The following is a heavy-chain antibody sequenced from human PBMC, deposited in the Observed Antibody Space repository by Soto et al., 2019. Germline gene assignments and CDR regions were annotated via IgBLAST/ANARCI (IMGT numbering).Heavy chain of an antibody. CDR3: ARDGPNRPICSGGDCYSDYFDY. J-gene: IGHJ4*02. D-gene: IGHD2-15*01. CDR1: GGSISSGDYY. V-gene: IGHV4-61*08. Sequence: SETLSLTCTVSGGSISSGDYYWSWIRQPPGQGLEWIGYIFYSGISNYNPSLKNRVTMSIDTSKNQFSLNLTSVTAADTALYYCARDGPNRPICSGGDCYSDYFDYWGQGTLVTVSS. CDR2: IFYSGIS.